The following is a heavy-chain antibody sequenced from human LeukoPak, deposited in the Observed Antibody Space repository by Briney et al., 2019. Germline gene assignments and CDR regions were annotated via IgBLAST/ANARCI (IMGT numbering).Heavy chain of an antibody. CDR1: GGSFSGYY. V-gene: IGHV4-34*01. CDR2: INHSGST. CDR3: ARAEGYCSSTSCYGIFDY. D-gene: IGHD2-2*01. J-gene: IGHJ4*02. Sequence: PSETLSLTCAVYGGSFSGYYWSWIRQPPGKGLEWIGEINHSGSTNYNPSLKSRVTISVDTSKNQFSLKLSSVTAADTAVYYCARAEGYCSSTSCYGIFDYWGQGTLVTVSS.